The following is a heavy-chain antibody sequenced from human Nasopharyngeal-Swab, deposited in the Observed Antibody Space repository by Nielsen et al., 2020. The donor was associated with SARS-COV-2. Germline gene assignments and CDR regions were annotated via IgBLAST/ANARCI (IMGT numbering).Heavy chain of an antibody. CDR2: LYINGST. CDR1: GGSFSGYY. V-gene: IGHV4-4*08. D-gene: IGHD3-9*01. J-gene: IGHJ6*02. CDR3: ARIGRFFDWLSAYNGMDV. Sequence: SETLSLTCAVSGGSFSGYYWSWIRQPPGKGLEWIGRLYINGSTNYNPSLKSRVTISADTSKNQFSLKLSSVTAADTAVYYCARIGRFFDWLSAYNGMDVWGHGTTVTVSS.